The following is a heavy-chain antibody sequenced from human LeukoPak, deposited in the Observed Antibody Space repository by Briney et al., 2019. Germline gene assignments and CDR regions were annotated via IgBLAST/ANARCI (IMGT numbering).Heavy chain of an antibody. CDR2: ISYDGSNK. Sequence: GRSLRLSCAASGFTFSSYGMHWVRQAPGKGLEWVAVISYDGSNKYYADSVKGRFTISRDNSKNTLYLQMNSLRAEDTAVYYCAKDRWGVSRLAPVNWFDPWGQGTLVTVSS. CDR3: AKDRWGVSRLAPVNWFDP. CDR1: GFTFSSYG. D-gene: IGHD3-10*01. V-gene: IGHV3-30*18. J-gene: IGHJ5*02.